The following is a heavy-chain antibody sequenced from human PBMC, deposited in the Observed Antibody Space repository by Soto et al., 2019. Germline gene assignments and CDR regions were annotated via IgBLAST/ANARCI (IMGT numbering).Heavy chain of an antibody. J-gene: IGHJ4*02. CDR1: GGSISSSSYY. CDR3: ARLPSSGWYRGALDY. V-gene: IGHV4-39*01. CDR2: IYYSGST. D-gene: IGHD6-19*01. Sequence: SETLSLTCTVSGGSISSSSYYWGWIRQPPGKGLEWIGSIYYSGSTYYNPSLKSRVTISVDTSKNQFSLKLSSVTAADTAVYYCARLPSSGWYRGALDYWGQGTLVTVSS.